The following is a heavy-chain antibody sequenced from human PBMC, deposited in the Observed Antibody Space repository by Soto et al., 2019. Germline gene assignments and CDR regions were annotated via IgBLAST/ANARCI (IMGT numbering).Heavy chain of an antibody. V-gene: IGHV1-46*03. CDR2: INPSGGST. J-gene: IGHJ6*02. Sequence: QVQLVQCGAEVKKPGASVKLSCKASGYTFTRYYMHWVRQAAGQGLEWMGIINPSGGSTTYAQKFQGRVTMTRDTSTSTVYMELSSLRSEDTAVYYCGRGDWNYYYGMDVWGQGTTVTVSS. CDR1: GYTFTRYY. CDR3: GRGDWNYYYGMDV. D-gene: IGHD2-21*01.